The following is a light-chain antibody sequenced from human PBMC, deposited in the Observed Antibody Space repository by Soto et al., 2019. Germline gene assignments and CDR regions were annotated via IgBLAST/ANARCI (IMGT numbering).Light chain of an antibody. V-gene: IGKV3D-15*01. Sequence: EIVLTQSPATLSLSPGEKATLSCRASQSVGSHLAWFQQKPGQAPRLLMYGVSTRATGMPARFSGSGSGTEFTLIISSLQSEDIADYYCQQYSDWPLTFGGGTKVEIK. CDR3: QQYSDWPLT. CDR2: GVS. CDR1: QSVGSH. J-gene: IGKJ4*01.